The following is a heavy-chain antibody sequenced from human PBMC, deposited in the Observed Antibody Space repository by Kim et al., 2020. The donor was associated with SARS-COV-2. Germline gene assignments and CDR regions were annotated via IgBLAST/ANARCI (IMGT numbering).Heavy chain of an antibody. Sequence: ASVKVSCKASGYTFTSYAMHWVRQAPGQRLEWMGWINAGNGNTKYSQKFQGRVTITRDTSASTAYMELSSLRSEDTAVYYCASGTNPYYDILTGYSYYYYGMDVWGQGTTVTVSS. CDR2: INAGNGNT. CDR3: ASGTNPYYDILTGYSYYYYGMDV. D-gene: IGHD3-9*01. J-gene: IGHJ6*02. V-gene: IGHV1-3*01. CDR1: GYTFTSYA.